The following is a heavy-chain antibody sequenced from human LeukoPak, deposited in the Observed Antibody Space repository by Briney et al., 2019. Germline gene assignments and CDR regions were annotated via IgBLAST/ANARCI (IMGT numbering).Heavy chain of an antibody. J-gene: IGHJ4*02. CDR3: AKPPTGLLRPLDY. Sequence: GGSLRLSCAASGFTFSSYAMSWVRQAPGKGLEWVSAIGGSGGSTYYADSVKGRFTISRDNSKNTLYLQMNSLRAEDTAVYYCAKPPTGLLRPLDYWGQGTLVTVSS. V-gene: IGHV3-23*01. CDR2: IGGSGGST. D-gene: IGHD2-15*01. CDR1: GFTFSSYA.